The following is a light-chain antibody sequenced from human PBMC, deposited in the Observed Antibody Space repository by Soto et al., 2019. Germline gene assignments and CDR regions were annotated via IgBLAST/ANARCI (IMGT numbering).Light chain of an antibody. CDR1: QSVSSY. Sequence: EIVLTQSPATLSLSPGERATLSCRASQSVSSYLAWYQQKPGQAPRLLIYDASNRATGIPARFSGSGSGTDFTLTVSSLEPEDFAVYYCQQRSTWPWTFGQGTKLDIK. CDR2: DAS. CDR3: QQRSTWPWT. V-gene: IGKV3-11*01. J-gene: IGKJ1*01.